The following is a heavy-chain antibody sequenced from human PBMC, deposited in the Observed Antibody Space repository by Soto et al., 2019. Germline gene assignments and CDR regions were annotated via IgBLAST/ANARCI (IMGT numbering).Heavy chain of an antibody. V-gene: IGHV3-74*01. J-gene: IGHJ4*02. CDR2: IKGDGSYT. D-gene: IGHD3-22*01. Sequence: EVQLVESGGGLVQPGGSLRLSCAASGFTFNTYWMQWVRQAPGKGLVWVSRIKGDGSYTNYADSVKGRFTISRDNAKNTLFLQMNSLGAADTAVYYCATGGSGYFTYWGQGTLVTVSS. CDR1: GFTFNTYW. CDR3: ATGGSGYFTY.